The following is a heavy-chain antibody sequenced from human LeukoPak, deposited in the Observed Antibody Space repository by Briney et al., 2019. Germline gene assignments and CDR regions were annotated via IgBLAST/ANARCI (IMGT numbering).Heavy chain of an antibody. V-gene: IGHV1-69*05. CDR1: GGTFSSYA. CDR2: IIPIFGTA. Sequence: SVKVSCKASGGTFSSYAISWVRQAPGQGLEWMGGIIPIFGTANYAQKFQGRVTITTDESTSTAYMELSSLRSEDTAVYYCARGIHDSSGYYFPHAFDIWGQGTMVTVSS. CDR3: ARGIHDSSGYYFPHAFDI. D-gene: IGHD3-22*01. J-gene: IGHJ3*02.